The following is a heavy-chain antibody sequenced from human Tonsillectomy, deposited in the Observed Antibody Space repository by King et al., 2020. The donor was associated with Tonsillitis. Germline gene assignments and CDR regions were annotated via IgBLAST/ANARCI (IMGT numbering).Heavy chain of an antibody. Sequence: VQLVESGAEVKKTGECLRISCKGSGYSFTSYWISWVRQMPGKGLEWMGRIDPSDSYTNYSPSFQGHVTISADKSISTAYLQWSSLKASDTAMYYCVRIWFGEFKNWFDPWGQGTLVIVSS. CDR2: IDPSDSYT. V-gene: IGHV5-10-1*03. CDR1: GYSFTSYW. D-gene: IGHD3-10*01. CDR3: VRIWFGEFKNWFDP. J-gene: IGHJ5*02.